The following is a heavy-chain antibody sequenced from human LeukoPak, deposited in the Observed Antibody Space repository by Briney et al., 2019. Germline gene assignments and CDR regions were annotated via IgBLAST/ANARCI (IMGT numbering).Heavy chain of an antibody. CDR1: GASISSYY. J-gene: IGHJ4*02. V-gene: IGHV4-4*07. CDR3: ARASPSHGLDDY. CDR2: IYSTGNT. Sequence: SETLSLTCTVSGASISSYYWSWIRQPAGKGLEWIGRIYSTGNTNYNPSLKSRGTMSVDTSKNQFSLQLSSVTATDTAVYYCARASPSHGLDDYWGQGTLVTVSS.